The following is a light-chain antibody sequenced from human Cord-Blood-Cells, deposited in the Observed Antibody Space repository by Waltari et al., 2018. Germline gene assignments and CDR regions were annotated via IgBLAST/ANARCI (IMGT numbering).Light chain of an antibody. J-gene: IGLJ2*01. Sequence: SYELTQPPSVSVSPGQTASITCSGDKLGAKYACWYQQKPGQSPVLVIYQDSKRPSGMPERFSGANSGKTATLTVSGTQAMDGADYYCQAWDSSTVVFGGGTKLTVL. CDR3: QAWDSSTVV. CDR1: KLGAKY. CDR2: QDS. V-gene: IGLV3-1*01.